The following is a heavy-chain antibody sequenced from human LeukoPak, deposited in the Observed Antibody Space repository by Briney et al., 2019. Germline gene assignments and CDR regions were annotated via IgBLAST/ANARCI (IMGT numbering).Heavy chain of an antibody. J-gene: IGHJ4*02. CDR2: MRNDGSQI. V-gene: IGHV3-30*02. CDR1: GFTFSNYD. D-gene: IGHD7-27*01. CDR3: AKGGPTGALDY. Sequence: GGSLRLSCVASGFTFSNYDMHWVRQAPGKGLEWVASMRNDGSQIYHADSVKGRFTISRDNSKNTLYLQMNSLRVEDTAIYYCAKGGPTGALDYWGQGTLVTVSS.